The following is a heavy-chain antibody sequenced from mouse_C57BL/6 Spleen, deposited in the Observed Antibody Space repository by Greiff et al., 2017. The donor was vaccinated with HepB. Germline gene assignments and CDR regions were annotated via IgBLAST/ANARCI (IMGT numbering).Heavy chain of an antibody. V-gene: IGHV5-17*01. D-gene: IGHD2-4*01. CDR1: GFTFSDYG. Sequence: EVHLVESGGGLVKPGGSLKLSCAASGFTFSDYGMHWVRQAPEKGLEWVAYISSGSSTIYYADTVKGRFTISSDNAKNTLFLQMTSLRSADTAIYYCASYDSDAMDYWGQGTSVTVSS. J-gene: IGHJ4*01. CDR3: ASYDSDAMDY. CDR2: ISSGSSTI.